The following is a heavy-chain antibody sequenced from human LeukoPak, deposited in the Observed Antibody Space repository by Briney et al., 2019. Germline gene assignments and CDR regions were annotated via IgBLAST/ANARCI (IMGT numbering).Heavy chain of an antibody. Sequence: ASVKVSCKASGYTFTGYYMHWVRQAPGQGLEWMGWINPNSGGTNYAQKFQGRVTMTRDTSISTAYMELSRLRSDDTAVYYCARVLDYYYYMDVWGEGTTVTVSS. J-gene: IGHJ6*03. CDR2: INPNSGGT. CDR3: ARVLDYYYYMDV. V-gene: IGHV1-2*02. CDR1: GYTFTGYY.